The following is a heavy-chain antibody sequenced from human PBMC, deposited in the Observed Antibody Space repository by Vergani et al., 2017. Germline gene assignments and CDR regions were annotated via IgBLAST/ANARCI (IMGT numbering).Heavy chain of an antibody. CDR2: IRYDGSNK. CDR3: AKDGYYGSGSHGVGGGMDV. Sequence: QVQLVESGGGVVQPGGSLRLSCAASGFTFSSYGMHWVRQAPGKGLEWVAFIRYDGSNKYYADSVKGRFTISRDNSKNTLYLQMNSLRAEDTAVYYCAKDGYYGSGSHGVGGGMDVWGRGTTVTVSS. CDR1: GFTFSSYG. J-gene: IGHJ6*02. D-gene: IGHD3-10*01. V-gene: IGHV3-30*02.